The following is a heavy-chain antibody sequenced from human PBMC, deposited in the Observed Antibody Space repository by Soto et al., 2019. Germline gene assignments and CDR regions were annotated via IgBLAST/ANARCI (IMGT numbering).Heavy chain of an antibody. J-gene: IGHJ4*02. CDR2: ISGSGGST. V-gene: IGHV3-23*01. CDR1: GLTFSSYP. CDR3: AYSSTPFDY. Sequence: EVQLLESGGGLVKPGGSLRLSCAASGLTFSSYPMSWVRQAPGKGLEWVSAISGSGGSTYYADSVKGRFTISRDNSKNTLYLQMNSLRAEDTAVYYCAYSSTPFDYWGQGTLVTVSS. D-gene: IGHD6-13*01.